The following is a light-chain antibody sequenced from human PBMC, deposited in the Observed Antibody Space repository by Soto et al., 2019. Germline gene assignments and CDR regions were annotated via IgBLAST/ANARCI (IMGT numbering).Light chain of an antibody. CDR3: LQLYNFSWT. CDR2: AAS. Sequence: AIQMTQSPSSLSASAGDRVTISCRASQGIRNDLAWYQQKPGRAPKLLIFAASNLQSGVPSRFSGSRSGTDFTLTISRLQPEDFATYYCLQLYNFSWTVGQGTKVDIK. CDR1: QGIRND. J-gene: IGKJ1*01. V-gene: IGKV1-6*01.